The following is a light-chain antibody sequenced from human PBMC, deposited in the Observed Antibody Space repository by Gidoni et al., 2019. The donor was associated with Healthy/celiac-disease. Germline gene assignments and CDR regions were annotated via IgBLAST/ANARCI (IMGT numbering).Light chain of an antibody. CDR1: QSLVHSDGNTY. CDR2: KVS. Sequence: DVVMTQSPLSLPVTLGQPASISCRSSQSLVHSDGNTYLNWFQQRPGQSPRRLIYKVSNRDPGVPDRFSGSGSGTDFTLKISRVGAEDVGVYYCMQGTHWPPYTFXQXTKLEIK. CDR3: MQGTHWPPYT. V-gene: IGKV2-30*02. J-gene: IGKJ2*01.